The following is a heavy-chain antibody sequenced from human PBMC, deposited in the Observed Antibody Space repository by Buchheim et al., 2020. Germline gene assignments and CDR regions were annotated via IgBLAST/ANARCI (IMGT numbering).Heavy chain of an antibody. V-gene: IGHV3-74*01. J-gene: IGHJ4*02. CDR1: GFTFSKYW. CDR3: EAPEFDY. Sequence: EVQLVESGGGLVQPGGSLRLSCAASGFTFSKYWMHWVRQAPGKGLVWVARIKSDGTSTSYADSLKGRFTISRDNAKNTLYLQMNSLRSEDTAVYYCEAPEFDYWGRGTL. CDR2: IKSDGTST.